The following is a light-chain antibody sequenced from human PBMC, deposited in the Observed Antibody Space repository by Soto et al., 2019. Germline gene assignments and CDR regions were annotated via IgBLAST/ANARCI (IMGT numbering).Light chain of an antibody. CDR3: QQYGSSPRT. CDR2: DAS. V-gene: IGKV3-20*01. J-gene: IGKJ1*01. Sequence: EIVLTQSPGTLSLSPGERAALSCRASRSLSSTSFAWYQQRPGQAPRLLIYDASSRATGIPDRFSGSGSGTDFTLTISRLEPDDFAVYYCQQYGSSPRTFGQGTKVEI. CDR1: RSLSSTS.